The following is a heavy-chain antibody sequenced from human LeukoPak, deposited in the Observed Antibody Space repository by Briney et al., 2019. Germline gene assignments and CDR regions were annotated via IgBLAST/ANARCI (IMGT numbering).Heavy chain of an antibody. V-gene: IGHV5-51*01. D-gene: IGHD3-10*01. CDR3: ARLQSMVRGPSGWFDP. CDR1: GYSFTSYW. Sequence: GASLKISCKGSGYSFTSYWIGWVRPLPGKGLEWMGIIYPGDSDTRYSPSFQGQVTISADKSVSTAYLQWSSLKASDTAMYYCARLQSMVRGPSGWFDPWGQGTLVTVSS. J-gene: IGHJ5*02. CDR2: IYPGDSDT.